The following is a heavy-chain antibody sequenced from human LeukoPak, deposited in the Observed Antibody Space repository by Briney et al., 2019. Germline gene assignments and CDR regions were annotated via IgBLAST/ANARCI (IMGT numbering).Heavy chain of an antibody. D-gene: IGHD3-3*01. CDR3: ARGFGGYYSFDY. V-gene: IGHV4-59*01. CDR2: IYYNGNT. J-gene: IGHJ4*02. Sequence: SLTCTXSGDSISIYYWNWIRQPPGKGLEWIGYIYYNGNTNYNPSLKSRVTISVDTSKNQFSLKLTSVTAADTAVYYCARGFGGYYSFDYWGQGTLVTVSS. CDR1: GDSISIYY.